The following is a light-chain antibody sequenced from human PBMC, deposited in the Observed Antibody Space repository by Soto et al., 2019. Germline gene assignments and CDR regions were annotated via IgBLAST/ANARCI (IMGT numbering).Light chain of an antibody. CDR2: KAS. V-gene: IGKV1-5*03. CDR1: QTISSW. Sequence: DIQMTQSPSTLSGSVGDRVTITCRASQTISSWLAWYQQKPGKAPKLLIYKASTLKSGVPSRFSGSGSGTEFTLTISSLQPDDCAPYHCQHYNSYSEAFGQGTKVELK. CDR3: QHYNSYSEA. J-gene: IGKJ1*01.